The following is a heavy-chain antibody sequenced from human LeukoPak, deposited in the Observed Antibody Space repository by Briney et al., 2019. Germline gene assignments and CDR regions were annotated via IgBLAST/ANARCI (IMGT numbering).Heavy chain of an antibody. J-gene: IGHJ5*02. D-gene: IGHD2-2*01. V-gene: IGHV4-4*07. CDR1: GGSISSYY. CDR2: IYISGST. CDR3: ARYCSSTSCTEGFDP. Sequence: SETLSLTCTVSGGSISSYYWSWIRQPAGKGLEWIGRIYISGSTNYNPSLKSRVTISVDTSKNQFSLKLSSVTAADTAVYYCARYCSSTSCTEGFDPWGQGTLVTVSS.